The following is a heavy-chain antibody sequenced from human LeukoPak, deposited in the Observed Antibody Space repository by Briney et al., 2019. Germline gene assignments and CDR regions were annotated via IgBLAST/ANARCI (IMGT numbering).Heavy chain of an antibody. D-gene: IGHD3/OR15-3a*01. CDR1: GGSFSGYY. V-gene: IGHV4-39*01. Sequence: SETLSLTCAVYGGSFSGYYWGWIRQPPGKGLEWIGSIYYSGNTYYNASLKSQVSISIDTSKNQFSLKLTSVTAADTAVYYCARQTGSGLFILPGGQGTLVTVSS. CDR3: ARQTGSGLFILP. J-gene: IGHJ4*02. CDR2: IYYSGNT.